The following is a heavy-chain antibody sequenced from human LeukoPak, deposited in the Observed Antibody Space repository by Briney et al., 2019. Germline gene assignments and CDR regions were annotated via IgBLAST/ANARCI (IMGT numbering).Heavy chain of an antibody. CDR3: AKYGPQDSGSSHFDY. J-gene: IGHJ4*02. Sequence: GGSLRLSCAASGFSFNNYAMSWVRQAPGKGLEWVSSLSGSGGSTQYADSVKGRFSISRDDSKNTLFLQMNSLRAEDTAIYYCAKYGPQDSGSSHFDYWGQGALVTVSS. D-gene: IGHD1-26*01. V-gene: IGHV3-23*01. CDR1: GFSFNNYA. CDR2: LSGSGGST.